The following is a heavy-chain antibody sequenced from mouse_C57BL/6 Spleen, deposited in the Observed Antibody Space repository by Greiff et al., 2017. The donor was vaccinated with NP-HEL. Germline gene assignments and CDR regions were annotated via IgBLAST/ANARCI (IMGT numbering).Heavy chain of an antibody. V-gene: IGHV1-55*01. Sequence: VQLQQPGAELVKPGASVKMSCKASGYTFTSYWITWVKQRPGQGLEWIGDIYPGSGSTNYNETFTSQATLTVDTSSSTAYMQLSSLTSEDSAVYYCAREEYGYDGYNYYARDYWGQGTSVTVSS. CDR1: GYTFTSYW. J-gene: IGHJ4*01. D-gene: IGHD2-3*01. CDR2: IYPGSGST. CDR3: AREEYGYDGYNYYARDY.